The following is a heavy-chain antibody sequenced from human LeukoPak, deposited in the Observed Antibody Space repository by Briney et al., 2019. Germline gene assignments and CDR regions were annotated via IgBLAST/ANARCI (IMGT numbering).Heavy chain of an antibody. V-gene: IGHV3-30*18. CDR2: ISYDGSNK. CDR1: GFTFSSYG. D-gene: IGHD3-16*01. Sequence: GRSLRLSCAASGFTFSSYGMHWVRQAPGKGLEWVAVISYDGSNKYYADSVKGRFTISRDNSKNTLYLQMNSLRAEDTAVCYCAKGGSYYDYWGQGTLVTVSS. J-gene: IGHJ4*02. CDR3: AKGGSYYDY.